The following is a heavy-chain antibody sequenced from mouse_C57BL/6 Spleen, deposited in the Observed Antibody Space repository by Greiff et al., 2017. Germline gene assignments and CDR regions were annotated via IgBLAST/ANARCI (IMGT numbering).Heavy chain of an antibody. CDR1: GYTFTDYY. D-gene: IGHD2-5*01. CDR3: ASYSKFDY. V-gene: IGHV1-26*01. CDR2: INPNNGGT. J-gene: IGHJ2*01. Sequence: EVQLQQSGPELVKPGASVKISCKASGYTFTDYYMNWVKQSHGKSLEWIGDINPNNGGTSYNQKFKGKATLTVDKSSTSAYMGLRSLTSEDSAVYYCASYSKFDYWGQGTTLTVSS.